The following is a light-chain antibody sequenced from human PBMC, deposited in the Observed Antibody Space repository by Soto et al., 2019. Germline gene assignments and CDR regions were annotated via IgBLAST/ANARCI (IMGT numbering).Light chain of an antibody. CDR3: SSYAGSNNPYV. J-gene: IGLJ1*01. CDR1: SSDVGGYNY. V-gene: IGLV2-8*01. Sequence: SALTQPPSASGSPGQSVTISCTGTSSDVGGYNYVSWYQQHPGKAPKLMIYEVSKRPSGVPDRFSGSKSGNTASLTVSGLQAEDGADYYCSSYAGSNNPYVFGTGTKLTVL. CDR2: EVS.